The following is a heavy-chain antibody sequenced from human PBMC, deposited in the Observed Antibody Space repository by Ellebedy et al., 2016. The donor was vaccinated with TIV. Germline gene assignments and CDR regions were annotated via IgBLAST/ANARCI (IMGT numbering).Heavy chain of an antibody. D-gene: IGHD4-17*01. Sequence: ASVKVSCXASGGTFSSYAISWVRQAPGQGLEWMGIINPSGGSTSYAQKFQGRVTMTRDTSTSTVYMELSSLRSEDTAVYYCARDVSYGDSWYNWFDPWGQGTLVTVSS. CDR2: INPSGGST. CDR3: ARDVSYGDSWYNWFDP. J-gene: IGHJ5*02. CDR1: GGTFSSYA. V-gene: IGHV1-46*01.